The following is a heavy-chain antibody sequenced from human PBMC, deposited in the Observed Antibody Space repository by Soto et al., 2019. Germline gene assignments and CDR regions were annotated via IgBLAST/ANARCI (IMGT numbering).Heavy chain of an antibody. V-gene: IGHV3-72*01. CDR3: ARDRGGYNDY. D-gene: IGHD5-12*01. CDR1: GFTFSDHY. J-gene: IGHJ4*02. Sequence: GESLKISCAASGFTFSDHYMDWVRQAPGKGLEWVGRTRNKANSYTTEYAASVKGRFTISRDDSKNSLYLQMNSLKTEDTAVYYCARDRGGYNDYWGQGTLVTVSS. CDR2: TRNKANSYTT.